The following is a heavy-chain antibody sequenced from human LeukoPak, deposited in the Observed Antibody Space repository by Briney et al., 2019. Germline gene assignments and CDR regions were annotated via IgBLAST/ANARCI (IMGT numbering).Heavy chain of an antibody. CDR1: GYTFTKYG. D-gene: IGHD5-18*01. Sequence: ASAEVSCKPSGYTFTKYGISWVRQAPGQGLEWMGWITTYNGDTDYAQKFQGRVTMTTDTSTSTAYMELRSLRSDDTAVDYCARESPTRRKKYSDYYMDVWGKGTTVTVSS. CDR2: ITTYNGDT. CDR3: ARESPTRRKKYSDYYMDV. J-gene: IGHJ6*03. V-gene: IGHV1-18*01.